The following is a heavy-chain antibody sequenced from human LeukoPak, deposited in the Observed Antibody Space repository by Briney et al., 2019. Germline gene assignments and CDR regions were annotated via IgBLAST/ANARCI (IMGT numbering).Heavy chain of an antibody. V-gene: IGHV3-48*01. CDR2: ISSSSSTI. J-gene: IGHJ4*02. D-gene: IGHD1-26*01. CDR3: AKDRHGTTVKTFDY. CDR1: GFTFSSYS. Sequence: GGSLRLSCAASGFTFSSYSMNWVRQAPGKGLEWVSYISSSSSTIYYADSVKGRFTISRDNAKNSLYLQMNSLRAEDTAIYYCAKDRHGTTVKTFDYWSQGTLVTVS.